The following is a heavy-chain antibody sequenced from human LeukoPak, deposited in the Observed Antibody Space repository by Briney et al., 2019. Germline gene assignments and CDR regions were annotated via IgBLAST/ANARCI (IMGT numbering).Heavy chain of an antibody. J-gene: IGHJ5*02. CDR1: GGSISSSSYY. CDR3: ARPRTTNPNWFDP. V-gene: IGHV4-39*01. Sequence: SETLSLTCTVSGGSISSSSYYWGWIRQPPGKGLEWIGSIYYSGSTYYNPSLKSRVTISVDTSKNQFSLKLSSVTAADTAVYYCARPRTTNPNWFDPWGQGTLVTDSS. D-gene: IGHD4-11*01. CDR2: IYYSGST.